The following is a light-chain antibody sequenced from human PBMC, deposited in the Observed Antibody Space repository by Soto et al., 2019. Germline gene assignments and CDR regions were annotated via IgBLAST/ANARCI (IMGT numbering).Light chain of an antibody. Sequence: EIQMTQYPSSLSASVGDSVTITCRASQSISTYLNWYQQMPGKAPNLLIYAASSLQSGVPSRFSGSGSGTDFTLTISSLQPEDFATYYCQQSYSTPRAFGGGTKVDI. CDR2: AAS. CDR1: QSISTY. V-gene: IGKV1-39*01. CDR3: QQSYSTPRA. J-gene: IGKJ4*01.